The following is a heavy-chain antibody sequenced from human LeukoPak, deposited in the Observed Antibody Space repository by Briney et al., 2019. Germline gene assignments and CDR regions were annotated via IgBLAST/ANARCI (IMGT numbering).Heavy chain of an antibody. D-gene: IGHD1-20*01. CDR2: IYSGGST. Sequence: GGSLRLSCAASGFTVSSNYMTWVRQAPGKGLEWVSGIYSGGSTYYADSVKGRFTISRDNSKNTLYLQMNSLRAEDTAVYYCASGITGTNNWFDPWGQGTLVTVSS. V-gene: IGHV3-66*02. CDR1: GFTVSSNY. CDR3: ASGITGTNNWFDP. J-gene: IGHJ5*02.